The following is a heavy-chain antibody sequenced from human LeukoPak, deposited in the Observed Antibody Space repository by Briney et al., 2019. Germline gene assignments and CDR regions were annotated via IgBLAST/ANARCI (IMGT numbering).Heavy chain of an antibody. V-gene: IGHV3-43*01. CDR3: AKELDTMFFDY. CDR1: GFNFDRYT. J-gene: IGHJ4*02. CDR2: AGWAGGTT. Sequence: GGSLRLSCATSGFNFDRYTIHWVRQASGKGLEWVSLAGWAGGTTFYSDSVRGRFTISRDSGRKSVYLQMNSLTTDDTAFYFCAKELDTMFFDYWGQGALFTVSP. D-gene: IGHD3-10*02.